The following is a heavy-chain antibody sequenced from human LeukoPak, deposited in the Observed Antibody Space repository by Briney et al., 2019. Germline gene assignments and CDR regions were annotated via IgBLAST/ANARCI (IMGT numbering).Heavy chain of an antibody. Sequence: PGGSLRLSCAASGFTFSDDYMSWIRQTPGKGLEYIAYISTSGSSTYYADSVRGRFTISRDNTEKSLHLQMNTLRAEDTAVYYCARDSLVGSTTPVFDYWGQGTLVTVSS. V-gene: IGHV3-11*01. J-gene: IGHJ4*02. CDR2: ISTSGSST. D-gene: IGHD1-26*01. CDR1: GFTFSDDY. CDR3: ARDSLVGSTTPVFDY.